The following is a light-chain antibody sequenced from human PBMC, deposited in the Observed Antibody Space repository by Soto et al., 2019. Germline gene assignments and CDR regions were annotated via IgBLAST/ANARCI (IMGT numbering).Light chain of an antibody. CDR2: DAS. CDR1: QSVSSY. V-gene: IGKV3-11*01. J-gene: IGKJ1*01. Sequence: EIVLTQSPATLSLSPGERATLSCRASQSVSSYLAWCQQKPGQAPRLLIYDASNRATGIPARFSGSGSGTDFTLTIGSLEPEDFAVYYCQQRSNWPRTFGQGTKVDIK. CDR3: QQRSNWPRT.